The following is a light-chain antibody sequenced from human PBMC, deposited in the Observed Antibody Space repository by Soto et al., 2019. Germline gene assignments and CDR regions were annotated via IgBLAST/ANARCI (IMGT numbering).Light chain of an antibody. V-gene: IGLV2-8*01. CDR2: EVV. CDR1: KNDIGVYDF. CDR3: KSYAGSNTYV. Sequence: QSALTQPPSASGSPGQSVTISCTGTKNDIGVYDFVSWYQHHPGKAPRLIIYEVVQRPSGVPDRFSGSKSGNTASLTVSGLQAADEGDYFCKSYAGSNTYVFGSGTRSPS. J-gene: IGLJ1*01.